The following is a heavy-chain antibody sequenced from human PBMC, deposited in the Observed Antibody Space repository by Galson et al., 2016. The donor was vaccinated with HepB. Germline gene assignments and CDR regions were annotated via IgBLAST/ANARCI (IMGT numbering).Heavy chain of an antibody. Sequence: SVKVSCKASGGTFSSYAISWVRQAPGQGLEWMGGIIPIFGTANYAQKFQGRVTITADESTSTAYMELSSLRSEDTAVYYCARENFFGVSSQRGRFDPWGQGTLVTVSS. CDR1: GGTFSSYA. CDR2: IIPIFGTA. J-gene: IGHJ5*02. D-gene: IGHD3-3*01. V-gene: IGHV1-69*13. CDR3: ARENFFGVSSQRGRFDP.